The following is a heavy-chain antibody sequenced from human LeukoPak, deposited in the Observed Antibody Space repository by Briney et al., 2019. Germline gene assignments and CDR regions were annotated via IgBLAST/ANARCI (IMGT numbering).Heavy chain of an antibody. CDR1: GGSFSGYY. V-gene: IGHV4-34*01. CDR3: ARGFPYYYDSSGFYYYYYYMDV. CDR2: INHSGST. D-gene: IGHD3-22*01. J-gene: IGHJ6*03. Sequence: SETLSLTCAVYGGSFSGYYWSWIRQPPGKGLEWIGEINHSGSTYYNPSLKSRVTISVDTSKNQFSLKLSSVTAADTAVYYCARGFPYYYDSSGFYYYYYYMDVWGKGTTVTVS.